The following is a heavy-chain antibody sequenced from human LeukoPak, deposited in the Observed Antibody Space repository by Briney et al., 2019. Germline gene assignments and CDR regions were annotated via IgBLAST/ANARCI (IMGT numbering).Heavy chain of an antibody. V-gene: IGHV4-4*07. Sequence: SETLSLTCTVSGGALNNYYWSWIRQPAGKGLEWIGRIYTRGSTNYNPSLKSRVTMSVDTSKNQFSLKLSSVTAADTAVYYCARGRYCSADICSGGDAFDIWGQGTMVSVSS. J-gene: IGHJ3*02. D-gene: IGHD2-15*01. CDR2: IYTRGST. CDR3: ARGRYCSADICSGGDAFDI. CDR1: GGALNNYY.